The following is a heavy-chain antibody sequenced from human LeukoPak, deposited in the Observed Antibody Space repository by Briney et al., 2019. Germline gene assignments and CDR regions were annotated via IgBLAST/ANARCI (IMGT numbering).Heavy chain of an antibody. Sequence: PGGSLRLSCAASGFTFSDHYMDWVRQAPGKGLEWVGRIRNKANSYTTEYAASVKGRFTISRDDSKNSLYLQMNSLRAEDTAVYYCARDLLYYYDSSGYYPGYFDYWGQGTLVTVSS. D-gene: IGHD3-22*01. J-gene: IGHJ4*02. V-gene: IGHV3-72*01. CDR3: ARDLLYYYDSSGYYPGYFDY. CDR1: GFTFSDHY. CDR2: IRNKANSYTT.